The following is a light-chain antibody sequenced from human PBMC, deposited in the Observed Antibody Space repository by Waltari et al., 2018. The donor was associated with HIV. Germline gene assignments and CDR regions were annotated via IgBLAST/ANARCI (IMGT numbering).Light chain of an antibody. J-gene: IGKJ4*01. CDR1: QGISSY. CDR3: QQLKSSPLT. CDR2: AAS. Sequence: DIQLTQSPSFLSASVGDRVTITCRASQGISSYLAWYQQKPGKAPNLLIYAASTLQRGVPSRFSGSGSGTEFTLTISSLQPEDFAAYYCQQLKSSPLTFGGGTKVEIK. V-gene: IGKV1-9*01.